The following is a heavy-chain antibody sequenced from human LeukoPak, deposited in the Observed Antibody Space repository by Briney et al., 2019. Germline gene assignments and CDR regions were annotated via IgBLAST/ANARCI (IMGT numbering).Heavy chain of an antibody. CDR1: GFTFTAYY. Sequence: ASVKVSCKASGFTFTAYYMHWVRQAPGQGLEWMGWINPNSGGTSYAQKFQGRVTMTRDTSISTAYMELSRLRSDDTAVYYCARESKDYFDSSGYYAYWGQGTLVTVSS. J-gene: IGHJ4*02. V-gene: IGHV1-2*02. CDR2: INPNSGGT. CDR3: ARESKDYFDSSGYYAY. D-gene: IGHD3-22*01.